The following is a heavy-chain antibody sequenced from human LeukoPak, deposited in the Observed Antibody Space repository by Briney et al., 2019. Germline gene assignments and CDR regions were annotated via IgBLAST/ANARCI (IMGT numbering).Heavy chain of an antibody. D-gene: IGHD5-12*01. CDR3: ARDWDSGYDTYYFDY. CDR1: GFTFNNYA. V-gene: IGHV3-23*01. CDR2: ISGSGGNT. J-gene: IGHJ4*02. Sequence: PGGSLRLSCAASGFTFNNYAMSWVRQAPGKGLEWVSAISGSGGNTYYADSVKGRFTISRDNSKNTLYLQMNSLRAEDTAVYYCARDWDSGYDTYYFDYWGQGTLVTVSS.